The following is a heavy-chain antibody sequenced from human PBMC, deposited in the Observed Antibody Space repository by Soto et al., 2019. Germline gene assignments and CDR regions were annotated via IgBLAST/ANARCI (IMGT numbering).Heavy chain of an antibody. Sequence: QVQLQQWGAGLLKPSETLSLTCAVYGGSFSGYYWSWIRQPPGKGLEWIGEINHRGSTNYNPSLKSRVTISVDTSKNQFSLQLRSVTAADTAVYFCAREGVAARFDPWGQGTLVTVSS. J-gene: IGHJ5*02. CDR3: AREGVAARFDP. CDR2: INHRGST. D-gene: IGHD6-13*01. CDR1: GGSFSGYY. V-gene: IGHV4-34*01.